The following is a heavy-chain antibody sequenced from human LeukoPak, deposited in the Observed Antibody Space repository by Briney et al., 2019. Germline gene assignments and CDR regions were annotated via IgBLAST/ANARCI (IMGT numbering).Heavy chain of an antibody. CDR2: IWYDGSNK. CDR1: GFTFSSYG. CDR3: ARDSGRYSSDSGRNWFDP. D-gene: IGHD6-19*01. V-gene: IGHV3-33*01. J-gene: IGHJ5*02. Sequence: PGRSLRLSCPASGFTFSSYGMHWVRQAQGKGLEWVAVIWYDGSNKYYADSVKGRFTISRDNSKNTLYMQMNSLRGKDTAVYYCARDSGRYSSDSGRNWFDPWGQGTLVTVSS.